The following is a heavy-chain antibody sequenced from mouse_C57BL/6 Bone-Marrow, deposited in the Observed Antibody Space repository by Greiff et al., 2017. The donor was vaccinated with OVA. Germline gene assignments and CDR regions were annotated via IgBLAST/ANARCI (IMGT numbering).Heavy chain of an antibody. D-gene: IGHD2-1*01. CDR3: ARSGNRSTMAPFAY. J-gene: IGHJ3*01. CDR2: IDPNSGGT. CDR1: GYTFTSYW. Sequence: QVQLQQPGAELVKPGASVKLSCKASGYTFTSYWMHWVKQRPGRGLEWIGRIDPNSGGTKYNDKFKSKATLTVDKPSSTAYMQLSSRTSEDSAVYYGARSGNRSTMAPFAYWGQGTLVTVSA. V-gene: IGHV1-72*01.